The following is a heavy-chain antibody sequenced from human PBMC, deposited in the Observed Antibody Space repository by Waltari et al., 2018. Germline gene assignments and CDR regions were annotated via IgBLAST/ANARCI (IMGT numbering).Heavy chain of an antibody. CDR2: IYASGST. CDR3: ARDRCNSTSCLSRGAFDI. D-gene: IGHD2-2*01. J-gene: IGHJ3*02. Sequence: QVQLQESGPGLVKPSETLSLTCTVSGGSSSSYYWSWVRPPAVRGLEWIGRIYASGSTNYNPSLRSRVTMSVDTSKNHLSLRLTSVTAADTAVYYCARDRCNSTSCLSRGAFDIWGQGTMVTVSS. V-gene: IGHV4-4*07. CDR1: GGSSSSYY.